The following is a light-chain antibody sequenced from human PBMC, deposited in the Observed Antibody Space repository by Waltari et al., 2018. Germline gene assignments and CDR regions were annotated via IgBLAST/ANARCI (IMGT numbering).Light chain of an antibody. V-gene: IGLV2-23*02. CDR2: EVS. CDR1: SSDVGNYNL. CDR3: CSYAGSHTFVL. J-gene: IGLJ2*01. Sequence: QSALTQPASVSGSPGQSITISCTGTSSDVGNYNLVSWYQQHPGKAPKLMIYEVSKRHSGVSNHFSGSKAGNTASLTISGLQAEDEADYYCCSYAGSHTFVLFGGWTKLTVL.